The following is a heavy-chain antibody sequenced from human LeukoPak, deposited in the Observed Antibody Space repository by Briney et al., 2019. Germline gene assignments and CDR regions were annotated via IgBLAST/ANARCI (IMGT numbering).Heavy chain of an antibody. V-gene: IGHV3-20*04. J-gene: IGHJ4*02. CDR2: IHWNGGST. CDR1: GFTFDDYG. D-gene: IGHD3-10*01. Sequence: PGGSLRLSCAASGFTFDDYGMSWVRQAPGKGLEWVAGIHWNGGSTGYVDSVKGRFTISRDNAKNSLYLQMNSLRPEDTAVYYCAYMRYYGSGSYLAQWGQGTLVTVSP. CDR3: AYMRYYGSGSYLAQ.